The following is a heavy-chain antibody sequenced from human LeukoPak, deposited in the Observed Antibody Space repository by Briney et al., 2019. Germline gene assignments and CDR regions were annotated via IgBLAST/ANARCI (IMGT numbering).Heavy chain of an antibody. V-gene: IGHV3-21*01. Sequence: GGSLRLSCAASGFTFSSYAMSWVRQAPGKGLEWVSYISSSSSYIYYADSVKGRFTISRDNAKNSLYLQMNSMRAEDTAVYYCARGVGYCSSTSCYADYWGQGTLVTVSS. CDR2: ISSSSSYI. D-gene: IGHD2-2*01. CDR3: ARGVGYCSSTSCYADY. J-gene: IGHJ4*02. CDR1: GFTFSSYA.